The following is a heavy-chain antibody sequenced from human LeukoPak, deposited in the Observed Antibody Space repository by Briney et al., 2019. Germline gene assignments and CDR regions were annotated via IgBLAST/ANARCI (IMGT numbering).Heavy chain of an antibody. D-gene: IGHD5-18*01. Sequence: PGGSLRLSCAASGFTFSSYSMSWVRQAPGKGPEWLAAVIGSGGRTSYADSVKGRFTISRDNSKNTLYLEMNSLSAEDTALYVCAKTQDTSMIYGYFDYWGQGTLATVSS. CDR2: VIGSGGRT. CDR3: AKTQDTSMIYGYFDY. CDR1: GFTFSSYS. V-gene: IGHV3-23*01. J-gene: IGHJ4*02.